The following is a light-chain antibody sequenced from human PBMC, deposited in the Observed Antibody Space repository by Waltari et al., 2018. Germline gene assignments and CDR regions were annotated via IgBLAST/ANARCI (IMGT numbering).Light chain of an antibody. CDR1: HNLNNW. Sequence: DLPMTQSPSSASASIGARVTLTCRASHNLNNWLAWYQQKPGKGPNLLIFGASSVQTGVPSRFSGSGSGTFFTLTINGLQPEDSATYFCQQGSSVPPTFGQGTIVEVK. CDR2: GAS. J-gene: IGKJ1*01. CDR3: QQGSSVPPT. V-gene: IGKV1-12*01.